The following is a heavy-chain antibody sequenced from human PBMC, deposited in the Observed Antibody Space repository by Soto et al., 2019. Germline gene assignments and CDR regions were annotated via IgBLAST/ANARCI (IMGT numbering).Heavy chain of an antibody. J-gene: IGHJ4*02. D-gene: IGHD5-18*01. CDR2: IIPIFGTA. CDR3: ARVKLDTAMVGPFAY. Sequence: QVQLVQSGAEVKKPGSSVKVSCKASGGTFSSYAISWVRQAPGQGLEWMGGIIPIFGTANYAQKFQGRVTIPADESTSTAYMELSSLRFEDTAVYSCARVKLDTAMVGPFAYWGQGTLVTVSS. CDR1: GGTFSSYA. V-gene: IGHV1-69*01.